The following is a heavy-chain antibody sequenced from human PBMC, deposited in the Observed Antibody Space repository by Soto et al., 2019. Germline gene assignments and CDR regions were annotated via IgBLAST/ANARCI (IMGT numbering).Heavy chain of an antibody. V-gene: IGHV3-30-3*01. CDR1: GFTFSSYA. CDR3: ARDVPDSGYDLAGDGQLDP. CDR2: ISYDGSNK. D-gene: IGHD5-12*01. Sequence: QVQLVESGGGVVQPGRSLRLSCAASGFTFSSYAMHWVRQAPGKGLEWVAVISYDGSNKYYADSVKGRFIISRDNSKNTLYLQMNSLRAEDTAVYYCARDVPDSGYDLAGDGQLDPWGQGTLVTVSS. J-gene: IGHJ5*02.